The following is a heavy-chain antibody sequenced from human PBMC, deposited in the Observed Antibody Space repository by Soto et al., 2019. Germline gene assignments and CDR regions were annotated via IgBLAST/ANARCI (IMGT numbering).Heavy chain of an antibody. D-gene: IGHD3-22*01. CDR1: GYSFTSYW. Sequence: GESLKISCKGSGYSFTSYWIGWVRQMPGKGLEWMGLIYPGDSDTRYSPSFQGQVTISAAKSISTAYLQWSSLKASDTAMYYCARTPNYYDSSGYYDYWGQGTMGTGS. CDR3: ARTPNYYDSSGYYDY. V-gene: IGHV5-51*01. CDR2: IYPGDSDT. J-gene: IGHJ4*02.